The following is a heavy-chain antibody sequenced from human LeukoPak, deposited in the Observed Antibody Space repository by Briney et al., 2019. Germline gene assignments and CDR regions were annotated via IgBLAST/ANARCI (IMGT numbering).Heavy chain of an antibody. CDR3: AREMATIPETYYYHYMDV. CDR2: TNPRDETT. V-gene: IGHV1-46*01. J-gene: IGHJ6*03. Sequence: GSADNAPCQAAGFTFPCCVMHSFPPPRGHPLAPLKITNPRDETTSYAQKFLGRVNITRDTSTSTVYMALSSLRSEDTAVYYCAREMATIPETYYYHYMDVWGKGTTVTVSS. CDR1: GFTFPCCV. D-gene: IGHD5-24*01.